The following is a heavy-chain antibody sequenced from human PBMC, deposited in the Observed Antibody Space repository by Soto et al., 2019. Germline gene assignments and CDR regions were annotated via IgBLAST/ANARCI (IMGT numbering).Heavy chain of an antibody. D-gene: IGHD2-15*01. Sequence: EASVKVSCKASGYTFTSYGISWVRQAPGQGLEWMGWISTYNGNTNYAQKLQGRVTMTTDASTSTAYMEPSSLRSEDTAVYYCASGRLIAAPDYWGQGTLVTVSS. J-gene: IGHJ4*02. CDR2: ISTYNGNT. CDR3: ASGRLIAAPDY. V-gene: IGHV1-18*01. CDR1: GYTFTSYG.